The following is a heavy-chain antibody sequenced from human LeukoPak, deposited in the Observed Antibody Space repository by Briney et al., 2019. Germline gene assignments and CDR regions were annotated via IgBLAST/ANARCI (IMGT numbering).Heavy chain of an antibody. Sequence: SVKVSCKASGGTFSSYAISWVRQAPGQGLEWMGGIIPIFGTANYAQKFQGRVTITADESTSTAYMELSSLRSEDTAVYYCARDQLDYDILTGVFDYWGQGTLVTVSS. D-gene: IGHD3-9*01. CDR3: ARDQLDYDILTGVFDY. CDR2: IIPIFGTA. J-gene: IGHJ4*02. CDR1: GGTFSSYA. V-gene: IGHV1-69*01.